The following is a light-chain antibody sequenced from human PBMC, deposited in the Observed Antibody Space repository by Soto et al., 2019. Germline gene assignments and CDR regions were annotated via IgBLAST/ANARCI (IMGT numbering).Light chain of an antibody. CDR2: GAS. J-gene: IGKJ2*01. Sequence: DIVLTQSPGTLSLSPGERATLSCRASQIISSTYLGWYQQKPGQAPRLLIYGASSSATGIPDRFSGSGSGTYFTSTISRLEPEDCAVYYCQHYGTSLYTFGQGTKLESK. CDR1: QIISSTY. V-gene: IGKV3-20*01. CDR3: QHYGTSLYT.